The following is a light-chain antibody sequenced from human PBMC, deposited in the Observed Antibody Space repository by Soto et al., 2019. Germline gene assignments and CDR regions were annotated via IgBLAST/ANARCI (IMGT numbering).Light chain of an antibody. V-gene: IGKV3-20*01. CDR3: QQYGGSWT. Sequence: EIVLTQSPGTLSLSPGERATLSCRASQSVSSRYLAWYQQKAGQAPRLLIYVASSRATGIPDRFSGSGSGTDFTLPISRLEPEDFAVYYCQQYGGSWTFGQGTKVEIK. CDR1: QSVSSRY. J-gene: IGKJ1*01. CDR2: VAS.